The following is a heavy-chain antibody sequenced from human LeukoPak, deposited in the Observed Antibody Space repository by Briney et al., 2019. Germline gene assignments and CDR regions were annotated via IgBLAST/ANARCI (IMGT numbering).Heavy chain of an antibody. CDR3: AREIVATSNHDAFDI. CDR1: GFTFSSYA. J-gene: IGHJ3*02. Sequence: GGSLRLSCAASGFTFSSYAMHWVRQAPGKGLEWVAVISYDGSNKYYADSVKGRFTISRDNSKNTLYLQMNSLRAEDTAVYYCAREIVATSNHDAFDIWGQGTMVTVSS. D-gene: IGHD5-12*01. V-gene: IGHV3-30-3*01. CDR2: ISYDGSNK.